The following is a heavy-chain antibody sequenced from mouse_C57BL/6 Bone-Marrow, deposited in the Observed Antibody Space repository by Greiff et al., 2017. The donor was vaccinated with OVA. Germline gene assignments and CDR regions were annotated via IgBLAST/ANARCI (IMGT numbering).Heavy chain of an antibody. CDR1: GFSLTSYA. D-gene: IGHD1-1*01. CDR2: IWTGGGT. CDR3: ARITVVATGYYFDY. J-gene: IGHJ2*01. V-gene: IGHV2-9-1*01. Sequence: VQRVESGPGLVAPSQSLSITCTVSGFSLTSYAISWVRQPPGKGLEWLGVIWTGGGTNYNSALKSRLSISKDNSKSQVFLKMNSLQTDDTARYYCARITVVATGYYFDYWGQGTTLTVSS.